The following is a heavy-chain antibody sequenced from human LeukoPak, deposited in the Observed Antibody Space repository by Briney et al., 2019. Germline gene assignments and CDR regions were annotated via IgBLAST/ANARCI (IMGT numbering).Heavy chain of an antibody. CDR2: ISSSSYI. CDR3: ARGWFGELMLRDYFDY. D-gene: IGHD3-10*01. V-gene: IGHV3-21*01. CDR1: GFTFSSYT. J-gene: IGHJ4*02. Sequence: GGSLRLSCAASGFTFSSYTINWVRQAPGKGLEWVSSISSSSYISYADSVKGRFTISRDNSKNTLYLQMNSLRAEDTAVYYCARGWFGELMLRDYFDYWGQGTLVTVSS.